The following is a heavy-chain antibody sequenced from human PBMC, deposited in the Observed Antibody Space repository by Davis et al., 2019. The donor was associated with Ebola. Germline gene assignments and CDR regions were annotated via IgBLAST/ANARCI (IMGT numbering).Heavy chain of an antibody. CDR1: GYSFTDDG. Sequence: AASVQVSCKASGYSFTDDGISWVRQAPGQGLEWMGWIGTYNGNTNYAQKVQGRITMTTDTSTSTAYMELRSLRSDDTARYYCARDVRGITGPSEYWGQGTLVTVSS. V-gene: IGHV1-18*01. D-gene: IGHD1-1*01. CDR3: ARDVRGITGPSEY. CDR2: IGTYNGNT. J-gene: IGHJ4*02.